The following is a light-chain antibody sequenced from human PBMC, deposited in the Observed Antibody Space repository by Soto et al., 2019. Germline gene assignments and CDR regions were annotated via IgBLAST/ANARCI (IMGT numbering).Light chain of an antibody. V-gene: IGKV1-5*01. CDR2: DAS. CDR3: QQYDSYPWT. J-gene: IGKJ1*01. Sequence: DIQMTQSPSTLSASVGDRVTITCRASQSINKWLAWYHQKPGKAPKLLIYDASSLNSGAPSRFSGRGSGTEFTLTISSVQPDDFAAYYCQQYDSYPWTFVQGTKVEIK. CDR1: QSINKW.